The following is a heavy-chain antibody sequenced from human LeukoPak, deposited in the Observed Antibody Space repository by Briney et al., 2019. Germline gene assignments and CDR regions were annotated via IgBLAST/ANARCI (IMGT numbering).Heavy chain of an antibody. J-gene: IGHJ3*02. CDR3: ARCYYDSSGYYPTDAFDI. Sequence: NPSETLSLTCAVYGGSFSGYYWSWIRQPPGKGLEWIGEINHSGSTNYNPSLKSRVTISVDTSKNQFSLKLSSVTAADTAVYYCARCYYDSSGYYPTDAFDIWGQGTMVTVSS. V-gene: IGHV4-34*01. D-gene: IGHD3-22*01. CDR1: GGSFSGYY. CDR2: INHSGST.